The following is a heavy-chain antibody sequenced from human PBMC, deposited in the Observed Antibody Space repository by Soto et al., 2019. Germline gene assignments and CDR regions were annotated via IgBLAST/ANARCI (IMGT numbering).Heavy chain of an antibody. CDR1: GFTFSSYA. D-gene: IGHD2-21*01. J-gene: IGHJ3*02. CDR3: AREGGDEDAFDI. V-gene: IGHV3-64*01. CDR2: ISSNGGST. Sequence: GGSLRLSCAASGFTFSSYAMHWVRQAPGKGLEYVSAISSNGGSTYYANSVKGRFTISRDNSKNTLYLQMGSLRAEDMAVYYCAREGGDEDAFDIWGQGTMVTVSS.